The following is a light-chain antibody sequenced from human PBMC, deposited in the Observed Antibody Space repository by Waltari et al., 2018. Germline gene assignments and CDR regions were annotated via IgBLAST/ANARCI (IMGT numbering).Light chain of an antibody. CDR3: QQYYRSRT. Sequence: DIVMTQSPDTLAVSLGERATINCKSSQSVLYSSNNKNYLALYQQNPGQPPKLLIRWAATRESWVPDRFSGGGSGTDFTLTIRSLQAEYVAVYYCQQYYRSRTFGQGTRVEIK. V-gene: IGKV4-1*01. J-gene: IGKJ1*01. CDR2: WAA. CDR1: QSVLYSSNNKNY.